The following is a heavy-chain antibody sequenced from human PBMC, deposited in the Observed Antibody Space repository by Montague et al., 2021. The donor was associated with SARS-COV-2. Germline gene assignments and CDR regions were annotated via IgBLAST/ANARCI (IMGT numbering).Heavy chain of an antibody. Sequence: SETRSLTCTVSGGSTNNYYWSWIRQPAGKGLEWIGRIHASGISNYNPPLETRVTMSVDTSKNQFSLKLSSVTAADTAVYYCARGRLYYDSREFVSWGQGTLVTVSS. CDR3: ARGRLYYDSREFVS. D-gene: IGHD3-22*01. CDR2: IHASGIS. J-gene: IGHJ4*02. CDR1: GGSTNNYY. V-gene: IGHV4-4*07.